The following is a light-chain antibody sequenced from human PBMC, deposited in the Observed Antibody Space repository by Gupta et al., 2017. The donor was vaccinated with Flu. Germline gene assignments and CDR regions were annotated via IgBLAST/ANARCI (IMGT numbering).Light chain of an antibody. Sequence: DIVMTQSPLSLPVTPGEPASISCRSSQSLLHSNGYNYLGWYLQKPGQSPQLLIYLGSNRASGVPDRFRGSGSGTDXTLKISXVEAEDVGVYYCMQALQTPLYTFGXGTKLEIK. CDR3: MQALQTPLYT. J-gene: IGKJ2*01. CDR2: LGS. CDR1: QSLLHSNGYNY. V-gene: IGKV2-28*01.